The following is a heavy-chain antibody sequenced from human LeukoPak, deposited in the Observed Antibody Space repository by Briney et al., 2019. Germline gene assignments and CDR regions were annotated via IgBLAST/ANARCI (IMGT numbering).Heavy chain of an antibody. CDR2: INRSGGST. J-gene: IGHJ4*02. Sequence: ASVKVSCKACGYTFTSYYMHWVRQAPGQGLEWMGIINRSGGSTSYAQTFQGRVTMTRDTSTSTVYMELSSLRSEDTAVYYCARAGDTAMRTDYWGQGTLVTVSS. CDR1: GYTFTSYY. D-gene: IGHD5-18*01. CDR3: ARAGDTAMRTDY. V-gene: IGHV1-46*03.